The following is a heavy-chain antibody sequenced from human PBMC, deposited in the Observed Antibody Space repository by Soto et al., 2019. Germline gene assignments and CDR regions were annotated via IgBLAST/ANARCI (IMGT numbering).Heavy chain of an antibody. Sequence: QVQLVQSGAEVKKPGSSVKVSCKASGGTFSSYTISWVRQAPGQGLEWMGRIIPILGIANYAQKFQGRVTITADKSTSTAYMELSSLRSEDTAVYYCARVGSIAAAGTNYYYGMDVWGQGTTVTVSS. V-gene: IGHV1-69*02. CDR3: ARVGSIAAAGTNYYYGMDV. J-gene: IGHJ6*02. CDR2: IIPILGIA. D-gene: IGHD6-13*01. CDR1: GGTFSSYT.